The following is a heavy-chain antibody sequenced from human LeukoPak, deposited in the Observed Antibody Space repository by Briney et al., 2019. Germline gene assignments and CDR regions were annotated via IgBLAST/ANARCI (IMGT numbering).Heavy chain of an antibody. Sequence: ASVKVSCKISGYSLTELAIHWVRQAPGKGLEWMGGSDPEDVKTSFAEKFQGRVAFTEDTSTDTAFMELSRLRSDDTAVYYCATFQAYANSGHLRPYFDYWGQGTLVTVSS. J-gene: IGHJ4*02. CDR3: ATFQAYANSGHLRPYFDY. D-gene: IGHD3-22*01. CDR1: GYSLTELA. CDR2: SDPEDVKT. V-gene: IGHV1-24*01.